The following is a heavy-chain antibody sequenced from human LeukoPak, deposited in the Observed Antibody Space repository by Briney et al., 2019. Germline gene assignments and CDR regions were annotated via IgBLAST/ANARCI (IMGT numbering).Heavy chain of an antibody. CDR3: ANDGGDYGDRLDY. Sequence: GRSLRLSCVASGITFRRYGMHWVRQAPGKGLEWVAVILTDGNTYFSDSVRGRFNISRDNSKNTVYLQMDSLRVEDTAKYYCANDGGDYGDRLDYWGQGTQVVVSS. CDR1: GITFRRYG. V-gene: IGHV3-30*18. D-gene: IGHD4/OR15-4a*01. CDR2: ILTDGNT. J-gene: IGHJ4*02.